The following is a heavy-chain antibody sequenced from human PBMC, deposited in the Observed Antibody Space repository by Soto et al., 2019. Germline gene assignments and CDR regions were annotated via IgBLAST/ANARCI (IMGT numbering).Heavy chain of an antibody. CDR1: GFTFSSYA. J-gene: IGHJ4*02. CDR3: ARRGSGSYCDY. CDR2: ISGSADST. V-gene: IGHV3-23*01. D-gene: IGHD1-26*01. Sequence: EVQLLESGGGLVQPGGSLRLSCAASGFTFSSYAMRWVRQAPGKGLEWVSAISGSADSTYYADSVKGRFTISRDNSKNPLYLQMNSMRTEDTAVYYCARRGSGSYCDYCGQGSLVNVSS.